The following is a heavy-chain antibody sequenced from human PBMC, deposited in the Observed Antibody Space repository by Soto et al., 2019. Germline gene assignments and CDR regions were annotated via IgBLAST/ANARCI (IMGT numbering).Heavy chain of an antibody. J-gene: IGHJ4*02. CDR2: INAGNGNT. Sequence: ASVKVSCKASGYTFTSYALHWVRQAPGQRLEWMGWINAGNGNTKYSQKFQGRVTITRDTSASTAYMELSSLRSEDTAVYYCARDMGFGLSDYWGQGTLVTVSS. V-gene: IGHV1-3*01. CDR1: GYTFTSYA. D-gene: IGHD3-10*01. CDR3: ARDMGFGLSDY.